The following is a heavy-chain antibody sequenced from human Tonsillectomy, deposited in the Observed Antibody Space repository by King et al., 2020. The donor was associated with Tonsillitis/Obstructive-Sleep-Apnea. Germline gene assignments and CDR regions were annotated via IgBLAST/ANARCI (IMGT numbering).Heavy chain of an antibody. V-gene: IGHV3-33*01. CDR3: AGDLWADDYGDYHGY. Sequence: VQLVESGGGVVQPGRSLRLSCAASGFTFSSYGMHWVRQAPGKGLEWVAVIWYDGSNKYYADSVKGRFTISRDNSKNTLYLQMNSLRAEDTAVYYCAGDLWADDYGDYHGYWGQGTLVTVSS. J-gene: IGHJ4*02. CDR1: GFTFSSYG. D-gene: IGHD4-17*01. CDR2: IWYDGSNK.